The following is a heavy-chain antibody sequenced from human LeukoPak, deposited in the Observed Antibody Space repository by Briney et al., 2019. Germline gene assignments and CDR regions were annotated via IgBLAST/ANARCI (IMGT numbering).Heavy chain of an antibody. Sequence: GGSLRLSCAASGFTFSSYSMNWVRQAPGKGLEWVSYISSSSSTIHYADSVRGRFTISRDNAKNSLYLQMNSLRAEDTAVYYCARRAGGYSHPYDYWGQGTLVTVSS. J-gene: IGHJ4*02. CDR3: ARRAGGYSHPYDY. CDR1: GFTFSSYS. V-gene: IGHV3-48*04. D-gene: IGHD4-23*01. CDR2: ISSSSSTI.